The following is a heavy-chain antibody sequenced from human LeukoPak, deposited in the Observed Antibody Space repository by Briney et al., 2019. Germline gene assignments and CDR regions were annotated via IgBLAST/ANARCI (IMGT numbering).Heavy chain of an antibody. CDR2: ISYSGST. J-gene: IGHJ5*02. CDR1: GGSISPYF. V-gene: IGHV4-59*01. D-gene: IGHD3-10*01. Sequence: SEALSLTCTVSGGSISPYFWSWIRQPPGKGLEWIGYISYSGSTNYNPSLKSRVTISVDTSKNQFSLQLSSVTAADTAVYYCARDDYRGVTNFDPWGQGTLVTVSS. CDR3: ARDDYRGVTNFDP.